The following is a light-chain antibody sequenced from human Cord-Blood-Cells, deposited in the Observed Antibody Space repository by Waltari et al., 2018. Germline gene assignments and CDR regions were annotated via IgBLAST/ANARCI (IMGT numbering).Light chain of an antibody. CDR1: SSDVGGYNY. CDR2: DVS. V-gene: IGLV2-14*01. Sequence: QSALTQPASVSGSPGQSITISCTGTSSDVGGYNYVSWYQQHPGKAPKLMIYDVSNRPSGVCKRLSGSKAGNTASLTIAGLRAEDEADYYCSSYTSSSTLLFGGGTKLTVL. CDR3: SSYTSSSTLL. J-gene: IGLJ2*01.